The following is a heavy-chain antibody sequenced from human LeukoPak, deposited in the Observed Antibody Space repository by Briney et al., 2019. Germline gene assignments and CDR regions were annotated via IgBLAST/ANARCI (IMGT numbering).Heavy chain of an antibody. CDR3: ARDRPRARYFDY. D-gene: IGHD2-15*01. CDR2: IIPILNVP. Sequence: SVKVSCKASGVIFNDYSISWVRQAPGQGLEWMGRIIPILNVPNYAQKFKGRVTITADKSTNTAYMELSSLKSEDTAVYFCARDRPRARYFDYWGQGTLVTVSS. J-gene: IGHJ4*02. V-gene: IGHV1-69*04. CDR1: GVIFNDYS.